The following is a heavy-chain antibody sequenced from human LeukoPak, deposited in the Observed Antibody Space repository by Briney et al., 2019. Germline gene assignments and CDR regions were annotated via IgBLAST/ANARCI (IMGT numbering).Heavy chain of an antibody. Sequence: SSETLPLTCAVYGGSFSDYYWNWIRQPPGKGLEWIGEINHSGSTNYNPSLKSRVTMSVDTFKNQFSLTLSSVTAADTAVYYCARVQDFETRGYYLGYWGHGTLVTVSS. D-gene: IGHD3-22*01. CDR2: INHSGST. J-gene: IGHJ4*01. CDR3: ARVQDFETRGYYLGY. V-gene: IGHV4-34*01. CDR1: GGSFSDYY.